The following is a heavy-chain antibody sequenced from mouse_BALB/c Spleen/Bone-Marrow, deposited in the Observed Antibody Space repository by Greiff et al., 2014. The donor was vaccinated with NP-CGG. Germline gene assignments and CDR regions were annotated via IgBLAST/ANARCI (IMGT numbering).Heavy chain of an antibody. CDR1: GYSITSGYY. Sequence: EVKLMESGPGPVKPSQSLSLTCSVTGYSITSGYYWNWIRQFPGKKLEWMGHISYDGSNNYNPSLKNRISITRDTSKNQFFLKLKSVTSEDTATYFCARDYYFGSGYFDFWGQGTTLTVSS. V-gene: IGHV3-6*02. CDR3: ARDYYFGSGYFDF. CDR2: ISYDGSN. J-gene: IGHJ2*01. D-gene: IGHD1-1*01.